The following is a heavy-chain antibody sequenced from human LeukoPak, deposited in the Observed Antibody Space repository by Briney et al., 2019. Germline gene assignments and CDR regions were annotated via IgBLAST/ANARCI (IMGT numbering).Heavy chain of an antibody. CDR3: AKDLGHYGSGSYFSIPRYYYYYMDV. CDR1: GYTFTSYD. D-gene: IGHD3-10*01. J-gene: IGHJ6*03. V-gene: IGHV1-8*03. Sequence: ASVKVSCKASGYTFTSYDINWVRQATGQGLEWMGWMNPNSGNTGYAQKFQGRVTITRNTSISTAYMELSSLGAEDTAVYYCAKDLGHYGSGSYFSIPRYYYYYMDVWGKGTTVTVSS. CDR2: MNPNSGNT.